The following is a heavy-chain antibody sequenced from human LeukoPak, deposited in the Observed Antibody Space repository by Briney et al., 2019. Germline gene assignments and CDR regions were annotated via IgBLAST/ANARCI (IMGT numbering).Heavy chain of an antibody. Sequence: GASVKVSCKASGGTFSSYAISWVRQATGQGLEWMGWMNPNSGNTGYAQKFQGRVTMTRNTSISTAYMELSSLRSEDTAVYYCARWGSGSYYFLRNAFDIWGQGTMVTVSS. J-gene: IGHJ3*02. CDR1: GGTFSSYA. CDR2: MNPNSGNT. CDR3: ARWGSGSYYFLRNAFDI. V-gene: IGHV1-8*02. D-gene: IGHD3-10*01.